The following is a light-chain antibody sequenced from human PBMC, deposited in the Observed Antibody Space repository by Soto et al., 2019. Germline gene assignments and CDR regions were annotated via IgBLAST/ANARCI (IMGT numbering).Light chain of an antibody. CDR2: AAS. CDR1: QSIDRY. J-gene: IGKJ2*01. CDR3: QQSYTAPYT. V-gene: IGKV1-39*01. Sequence: DIQMTQSPSSLSASVGDRVTITCRASQSIDRYLNWYQQKPGKAPKFVIYAASSLQSGVPSRFSGSGSGTHVTLTISSLQPEDFATYYCQQSYTAPYTFGQGTQVEIK.